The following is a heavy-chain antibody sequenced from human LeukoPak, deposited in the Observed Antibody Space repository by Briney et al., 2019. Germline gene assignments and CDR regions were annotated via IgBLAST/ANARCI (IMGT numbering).Heavy chain of an antibody. Sequence: SETLSLTCAVYGGPFSGYYWSWIRQPPGKGLEWIGEINHSGSTNYNPSLKSRVTISVDTSKNQFSLKLSSVTAADTAVYYCARREATVTALLDYWGQGTLVTVSS. D-gene: IGHD4-11*01. CDR2: INHSGST. J-gene: IGHJ4*02. CDR3: ARREATVTALLDY. V-gene: IGHV4-34*01. CDR1: GGPFSGYY.